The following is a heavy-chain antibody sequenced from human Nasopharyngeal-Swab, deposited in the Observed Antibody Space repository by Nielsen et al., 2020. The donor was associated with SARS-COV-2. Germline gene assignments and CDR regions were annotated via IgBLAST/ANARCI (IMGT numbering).Heavy chain of an antibody. CDR3: AREGQDYGDYVGWYFDL. D-gene: IGHD4-17*01. V-gene: IGHV4-31*03. CDR2: IYYSGST. CDR1: GGSISSGGYY. Sequence: SETLSLTCTVSGGSISSGGYYWSWIRQHPGKGLEWIGYIYYSGSTYYNPSLKSRVTISGDTSKNQFSLKLSSVTAADTAVYYCAREGQDYGDYVGWYFDLWGRGTLVTVSS. J-gene: IGHJ2*01.